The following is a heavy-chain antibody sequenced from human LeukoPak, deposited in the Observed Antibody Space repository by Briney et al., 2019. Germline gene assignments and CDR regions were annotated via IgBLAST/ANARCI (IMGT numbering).Heavy chain of an antibody. CDR3: ARRCLYDSSGYVTWAFDY. Sequence: SETLSLTCTVSGGSISSGGYYWSWIRQHPGKGLEWIGYIYYSGSTNYNPSLKSRVTISVDTSKNQFSLKLSSVTAADTAVYYCARRCLYDSSGYVTWAFDYWGQGTLVTVSS. CDR2: IYYSGST. CDR1: GGSISSGGYY. V-gene: IGHV4-61*08. J-gene: IGHJ4*02. D-gene: IGHD3-22*01.